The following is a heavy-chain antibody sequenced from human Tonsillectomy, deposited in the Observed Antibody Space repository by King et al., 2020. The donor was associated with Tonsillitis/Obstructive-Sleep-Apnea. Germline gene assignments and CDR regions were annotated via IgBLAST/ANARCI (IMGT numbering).Heavy chain of an antibody. J-gene: IGHJ6*03. CDR1: GYTFTSYA. D-gene: IGHD3-3*01. CDR3: AREIAYDFWSRSYYMDV. V-gene: IGHV7-4-1*02. Sequence: VQLVESGSELKKPGASVKVSCRTSGYTFTSYAMNWVRQAPGQGLEWMGWINTNTGNPTYAQGFTGRFAFSLDTSVSTAYLQISSLKAEDTAVYYCAREIAYDFWSRSYYMDVWGKGTTVTVSS. CDR2: INTNTGNP.